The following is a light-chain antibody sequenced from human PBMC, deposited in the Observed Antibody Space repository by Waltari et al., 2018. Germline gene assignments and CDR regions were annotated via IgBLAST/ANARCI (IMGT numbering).Light chain of an antibody. CDR3: QQYHNLPLT. J-gene: IGKJ4*01. CDR1: QNITNY. CDR2: DSS. V-gene: IGKV1-33*01. Sequence: DIQMTQSPSSLSASIGDRVTITCQASQNITNYLNWYQHNPGKAPNLLIYDSSSLETGVPSRFTGSGSATDFTFTISSLQPEDLATYYCQQYHNLPLTFGGGTKVEI.